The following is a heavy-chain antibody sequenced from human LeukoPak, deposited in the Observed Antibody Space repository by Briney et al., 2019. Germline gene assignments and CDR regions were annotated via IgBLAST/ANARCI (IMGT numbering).Heavy chain of an antibody. CDR3: ARLVGSGWYPTDYYYGMDV. D-gene: IGHD6-19*01. J-gene: IGHJ6*02. CDR2: ISYTGIT. V-gene: IGHV4-59*08. Sequence: SETLSLTCSVSGGSIGGYSWTWVRQPPGKRLEYIGYISYTGITYYNPSLMSRVTISVATSKNQFSLKLSSVTAADTAVYYCARLVGSGWYPTDYYYGMDVWGQGTTVTVSS. CDR1: GGSIGGYS.